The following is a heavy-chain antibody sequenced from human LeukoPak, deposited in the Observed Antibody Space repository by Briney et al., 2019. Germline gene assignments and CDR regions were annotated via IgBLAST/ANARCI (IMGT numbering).Heavy chain of an antibody. CDR2: INHSGST. J-gene: IGHJ2*01. CDR1: GGSFSGYY. CDR3: ARDGLHTGYFDL. D-gene: IGHD2-2*02. V-gene: IGHV4-34*01. Sequence: PSETLSLTCAVYGGSFSGYYWSWIRQPPGKGLEWIGEINHSGSTNYNPSLKSRVTISVDTSKNQFSLKLSSVTAADTAVYYCARDGLHTGYFDLWGRGTLVTVSS.